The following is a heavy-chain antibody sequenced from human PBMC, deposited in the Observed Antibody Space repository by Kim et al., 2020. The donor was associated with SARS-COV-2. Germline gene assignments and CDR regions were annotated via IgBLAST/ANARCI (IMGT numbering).Heavy chain of an antibody. J-gene: IGHJ4*02. CDR2: ISSSGSAI. D-gene: IGHD5-18*01. V-gene: IGHV3-48*04. Sequence: GGSLRLSCVVSGFIFSSYSMNWVRQAPGKGLEWVSYISSSGSAIYYTDSVKGRFTISRDNTKNSLYLQMNSLRAEDTAVYYCARDFKRGYNYGLDYWGQGTLVTVSS. CDR1: GFIFSSYS. CDR3: ARDFKRGYNYGLDY.